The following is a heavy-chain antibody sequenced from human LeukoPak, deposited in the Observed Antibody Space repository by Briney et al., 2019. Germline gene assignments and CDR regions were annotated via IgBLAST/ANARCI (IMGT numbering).Heavy chain of an antibody. Sequence: SETLSLTCTVSGGSIISSSYYWGWIRQPPGKGLEWIGSIYYTGSTYYNPSLRSRVTMSVDTSRNQFSLKLSSVTAADTAVFYCARGYDFLGPWGQGTLVTVSS. CDR2: IYYTGST. V-gene: IGHV4-39*07. J-gene: IGHJ4*02. CDR1: GGSIISSSYY. D-gene: IGHD3-3*01. CDR3: ARGYDFLGP.